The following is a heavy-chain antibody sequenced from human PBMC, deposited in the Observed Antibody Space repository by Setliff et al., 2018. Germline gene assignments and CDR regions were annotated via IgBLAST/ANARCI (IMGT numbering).Heavy chain of an antibody. J-gene: IGHJ4*02. CDR1: GFSLSTSLVG. D-gene: IGHD2-21*01. Sequence: GSGPTLVNPTQTLTLTCTFSGFSLSTSLVGVGWIRQPPGKALEWLALIYWNDEKRYSPSLKSRLTITKDTSKNQVVLTMTNMDPVDTATYYCAHIAGGGNSPRHDYWGQGTLVTVS. CDR2: IYWNDEK. V-gene: IGHV2-5*01. CDR3: AHIAGGGNSPRHDY.